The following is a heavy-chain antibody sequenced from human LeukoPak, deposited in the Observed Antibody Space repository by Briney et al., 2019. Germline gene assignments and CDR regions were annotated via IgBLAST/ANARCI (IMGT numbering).Heavy chain of an antibody. CDR3: ARGGWTILYWFDP. CDR2: IYHSGST. Sequence: SETLSLTCTVSGGSISSYYWSWIRQPPGKGLEWIGSIYHSGSTYYNPSLKSRVTISVDTSKNQFSLKLSSVTAADTAVYYCARGGWTILYWFDPWGQGTLVTVSS. D-gene: IGHD5-24*01. J-gene: IGHJ5*02. CDR1: GGSISSYY. V-gene: IGHV4-38-2*02.